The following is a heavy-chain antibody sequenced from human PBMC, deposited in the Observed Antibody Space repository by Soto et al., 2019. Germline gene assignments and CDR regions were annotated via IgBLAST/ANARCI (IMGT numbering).Heavy chain of an antibody. Sequence: QLVLVQSGAEVKKPGSSVTVSCKASGGTFNNYAVTWVRQAPGQGREWIGGIIPVIGSANYAQKFQGRVTISADESTSTAYMDLNSLRSEDTAVYYCACSYGTSWYGDYWGQGTLVTVSS. CDR3: ACSYGTSWYGDY. J-gene: IGHJ4*02. CDR1: GGTFNNYA. CDR2: IIPVIGSA. V-gene: IGHV1-69*01. D-gene: IGHD6-13*01.